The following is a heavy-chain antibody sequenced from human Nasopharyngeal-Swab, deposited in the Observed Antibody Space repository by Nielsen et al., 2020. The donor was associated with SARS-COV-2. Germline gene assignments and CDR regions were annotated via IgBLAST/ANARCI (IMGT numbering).Heavy chain of an antibody. J-gene: IGHJ4*02. Sequence: ASVKVSCKASGYTFTSYYMHWVRQAPGQGLEWMGWINPNSGGTNYAQKFQGWVTMTRDTSISTAYMELSRLRSDDTAVYYCASSPYGSGMKGGFDYWGQGTLVTVSS. CDR1: GYTFTSYY. V-gene: IGHV1-2*04. CDR2: INPNSGGT. D-gene: IGHD3-10*01. CDR3: ASSPYGSGMKGGFDY.